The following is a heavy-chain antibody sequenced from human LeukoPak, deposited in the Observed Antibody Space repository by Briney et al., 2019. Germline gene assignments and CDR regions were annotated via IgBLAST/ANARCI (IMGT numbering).Heavy chain of an antibody. CDR1: GYTFTSYG. D-gene: IGHD2-21*02. V-gene: IGHV1-18*01. J-gene: IGHJ4*02. Sequence: ASVKVSCKASGYTFTSYGISWVRQAPGQGLEWMVWISAYNGNTNYAQKLQGRVTMTTDTSTSTAYMELRSLRSDDTAVYYCARARTYCGGDCYSDFDYWGQGTLVTVSS. CDR2: ISAYNGNT. CDR3: ARARTYCGGDCYSDFDY.